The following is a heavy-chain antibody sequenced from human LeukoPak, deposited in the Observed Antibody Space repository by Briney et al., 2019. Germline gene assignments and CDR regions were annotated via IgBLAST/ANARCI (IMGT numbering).Heavy chain of an antibody. CDR2: MNPNSGNT. Sequence: ASAKVSCKASGYTFTSYDINWVRQATGQGLEWMGWMNPNSGNTGYAQKFQGRVTMTRNTSISTAYMELSSLRSEDTAVYYCARTLSSVLRFLEWLPPGDWGQGTLVTVSS. V-gene: IGHV1-8*01. CDR3: ARTLSSVLRFLEWLPPGD. D-gene: IGHD3-3*01. J-gene: IGHJ4*02. CDR1: GYTFTSYD.